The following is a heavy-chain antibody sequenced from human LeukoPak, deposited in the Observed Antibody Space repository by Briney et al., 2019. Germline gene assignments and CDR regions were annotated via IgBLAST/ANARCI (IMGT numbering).Heavy chain of an antibody. D-gene: IGHD1-26*01. J-gene: IGHJ4*02. CDR3: ARGEPSDY. CDR1: GYTFTGYY. Sequence: ASVKVSCKASGYTFTGYYIHWVRQAPGQGLEWMGWINPNSGDTNYAQRFQGRVTITGDTSISTAYMELSRLISDDTAVYYCARGEPSDYWGQGTLVTVST. CDR2: INPNSGDT. V-gene: IGHV1-2*02.